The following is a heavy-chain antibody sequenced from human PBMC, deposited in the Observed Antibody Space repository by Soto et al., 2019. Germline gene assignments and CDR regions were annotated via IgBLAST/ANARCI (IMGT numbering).Heavy chain of an antibody. V-gene: IGHV3-33*01. D-gene: IGHD3-9*01. J-gene: IGHJ6*02. CDR3: ARGGYDILTGYGMDV. Sequence: QVQLVESGGGVVQPGRSLRLSCAASGFTFSSYGMHWVRQAPGKGLEWVAVIWYDGSNKYYADSVKGRFTISRDNSKNTLYLQMNSLRAEDTAVYYCARGGYDILTGYGMDVWGQGTTVTVSS. CDR2: IWYDGSNK. CDR1: GFTFSSYG.